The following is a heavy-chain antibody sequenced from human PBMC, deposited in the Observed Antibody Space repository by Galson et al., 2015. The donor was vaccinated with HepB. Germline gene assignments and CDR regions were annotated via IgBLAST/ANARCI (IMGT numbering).Heavy chain of an antibody. Sequence: SVKVSCKASGYTFTGYYMHWVRQAPGQGLEWMGWINPNSGGTNYAQKFQGRVTMTRDTSISTAYMELSRLRSDDTAVYYCAREGNTVVTPFGDYWGQGTLVTVSS. D-gene: IGHD4-23*01. J-gene: IGHJ4*02. CDR1: GYTFTGYY. V-gene: IGHV1-2*02. CDR3: AREGNTVVTPFGDY. CDR2: INPNSGGT.